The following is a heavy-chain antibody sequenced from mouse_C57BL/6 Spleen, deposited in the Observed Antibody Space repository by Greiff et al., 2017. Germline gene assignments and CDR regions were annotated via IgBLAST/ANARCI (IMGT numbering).Heavy chain of an antibody. D-gene: IGHD1-1*01. V-gene: IGHV1-5*01. CDR2: IYPGNSDT. CDR3: TRRITTVVPDYFDY. Sequence: EVQLQQSGTVLARPGASVKMSCKTSGYTFTSYWMHWVKQRPGQGLEWIGAIYPGNSDTSYNQKFKGKAKLTAVTSASTAYMELSSLTNEDSAVYYCTRRITTVVPDYFDYWGQGTTLTVSS. J-gene: IGHJ2*01. CDR1: GYTFTSYW.